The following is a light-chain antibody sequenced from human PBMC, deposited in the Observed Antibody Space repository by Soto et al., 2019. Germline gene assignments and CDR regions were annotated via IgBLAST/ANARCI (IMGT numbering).Light chain of an antibody. Sequence: DIQMTQSPSTLSASVGDRVTITCRASQSISSWLAWYQQKPGKAPKLLIYDASSLESGVPSRFSGSGSGTEFTLTISSLQPDDFATYYCHQMGTTFGQGTKLEIK. CDR2: DAS. V-gene: IGKV1-5*01. CDR3: HQMGTT. CDR1: QSISSW. J-gene: IGKJ2*01.